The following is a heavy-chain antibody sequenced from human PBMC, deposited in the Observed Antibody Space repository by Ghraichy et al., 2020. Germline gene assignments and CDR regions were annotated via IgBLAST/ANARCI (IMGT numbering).Heavy chain of an antibody. J-gene: IGHJ4*02. Sequence: SETLSLTCAVYGGSFSDYYWSWIRQPPGKGLEWIGEINHSGSTNYSPSLKSRVTISVDTSKNQFSLKRSSVTAADTAVYYCSRGVYAVDYWGQGTLVTVSS. V-gene: IGHV4-34*01. CDR2: INHSGST. D-gene: IGHD5/OR15-5a*01. CDR1: GGSFSDYY. CDR3: SRGVYAVDY.